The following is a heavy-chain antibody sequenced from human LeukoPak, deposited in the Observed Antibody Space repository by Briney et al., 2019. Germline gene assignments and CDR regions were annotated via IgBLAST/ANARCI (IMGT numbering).Heavy chain of an antibody. J-gene: IGHJ4*02. D-gene: IGHD6-19*01. Sequence: ASVEVSCKASGYTFTSYAMNWVRQVPGQGLEWMGWINTNTGNPTYAQGFTGRFVFSLDTSVSTAYLQISSLKAEDTAVYYCARDSHRVAGSDFDYWGQGTLVTVSS. CDR3: ARDSHRVAGSDFDY. V-gene: IGHV7-4-1*02. CDR1: GYTFTSYA. CDR2: INTNTGNP.